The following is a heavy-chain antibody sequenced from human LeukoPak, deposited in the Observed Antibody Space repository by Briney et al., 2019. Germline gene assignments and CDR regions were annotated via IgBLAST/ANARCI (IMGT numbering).Heavy chain of an antibody. J-gene: IGHJ3*02. CDR2: IRYDGSNK. V-gene: IGHV3-30*02. CDR1: GFTFSSYW. D-gene: IGHD3-10*01. CDR3: AKDSLLWFGELFSPDAFDI. Sequence: PGGSLRLSCAASGFTFSSYWMHWVRQAPGKGLEWVAFIRYDGSNKYYADSVKGRFIISRDNSKNTLYLQMNSLRAEDTAVYFCAKDSLLWFGELFSPDAFDIWGQGTMVTVSS.